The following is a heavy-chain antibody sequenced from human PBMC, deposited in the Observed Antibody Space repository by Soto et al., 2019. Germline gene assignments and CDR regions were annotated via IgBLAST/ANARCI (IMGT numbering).Heavy chain of an antibody. Sequence: EVRLVESGGGLVQPGGSLRLSCAASGFTFSSYSMNWVRQAPGKGLEWVSYISSSSSTIYYADSVKGRFTISRDNAKNSLYLQMNSLRAEDTAVYYCARGAYYYDSSGLSYWGQGTLVTVSS. CDR1: GFTFSSYS. CDR2: ISSSSSTI. CDR3: ARGAYYYDSSGLSY. D-gene: IGHD3-22*01. J-gene: IGHJ4*02. V-gene: IGHV3-48*01.